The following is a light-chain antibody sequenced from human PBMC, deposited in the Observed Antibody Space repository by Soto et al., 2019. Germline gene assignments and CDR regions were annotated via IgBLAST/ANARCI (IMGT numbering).Light chain of an antibody. J-gene: IGLJ2*01. Sequence: QSVLTKPPSVSAAPGQKVTISCSGSSANIGNNYVSWYQHLPGTAPKLVIYDSDKRPSEIPDRFSGSKSGTSATLDITGLQTGDEADYYCGAWDGSLSVVLFGGGTKVTVL. CDR2: DSD. CDR1: SANIGNNY. CDR3: GAWDGSLSVVL. V-gene: IGLV1-51*01.